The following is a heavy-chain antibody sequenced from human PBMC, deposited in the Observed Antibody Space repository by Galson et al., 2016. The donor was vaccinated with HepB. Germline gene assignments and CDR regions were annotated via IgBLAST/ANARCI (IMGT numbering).Heavy chain of an antibody. D-gene: IGHD6-13*01. CDR1: GGSINSGSYY. V-gene: IGHV4-61*02. Sequence: TLSLTCTVSGGSINSGSYYWTWIRQPAGKGLEWIGRIQSSGSTNYNPSLNTRVSISLDTSKSQFSLKLSSVTAADTAVYYCLRQPYTSRSWDSMEWGQGTLVTVSS. CDR3: LRQPYTSRSWDSME. J-gene: IGHJ4*02. CDR2: IQSSGST.